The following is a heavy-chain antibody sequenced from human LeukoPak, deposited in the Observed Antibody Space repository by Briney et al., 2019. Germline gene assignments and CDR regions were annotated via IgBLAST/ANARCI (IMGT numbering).Heavy chain of an antibody. D-gene: IGHD3-10*01. J-gene: IGHJ4*02. V-gene: IGHV1-2*06. CDR3: ARDLYYYGSGSYYPYVDY. Sequence: GASVKVSCKASGYTFTGYYMHWVRQAPGQGLEWMGRINPNSGGTNYAQKFQGRVTMTRDTSISTAYMELSRLRSDDTAVYYCARDLYYYGSGSYYPYVDYWGQGTLVTVSS. CDR1: GYTFTGYY. CDR2: INPNSGGT.